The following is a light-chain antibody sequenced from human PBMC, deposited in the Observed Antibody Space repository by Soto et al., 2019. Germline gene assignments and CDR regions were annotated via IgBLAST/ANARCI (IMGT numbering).Light chain of an antibody. J-gene: IGKJ5*01. CDR2: AAS. CDR1: QRVSNY. Sequence: DIQMTQSPSSLSASVGDRVTITCRASQRVSNYLNWYQKKPGKAPNLLVYAASNLQSGVPSRFSGSGSGTDFTLTISSLQPEDFATYDCQQGYSSPPTFGQGTRVDNK. V-gene: IGKV1-39*01. CDR3: QQGYSSPPT.